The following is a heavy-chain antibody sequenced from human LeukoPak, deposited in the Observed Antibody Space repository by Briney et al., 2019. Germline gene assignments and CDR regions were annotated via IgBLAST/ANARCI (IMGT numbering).Heavy chain of an antibody. CDR1: RFTVSLNY. CDR3: ARSDSRFLEWLSSDY. CDR2: IYSGGST. D-gene: IGHD3-3*01. J-gene: IGHJ4*02. Sequence: SGGSLRLSCAASRFTVSLNYMSWVRQAPGKGLEWVSVIYSGGSTYYADSVKGRFTISRDNSKNTLYLQMNSLRAEDTAVYYCARSDSRFLEWLSSDYWGQGTLVTVSS. V-gene: IGHV3-66*01.